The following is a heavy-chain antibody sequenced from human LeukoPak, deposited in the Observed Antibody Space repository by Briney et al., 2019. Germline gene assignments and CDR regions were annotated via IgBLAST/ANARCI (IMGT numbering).Heavy chain of an antibody. CDR1: GFTFSSDS. CDR2: ISSSSSTI. Sequence: GGSLRLSCAASGFTFSSDSMNWVRQAPGKGLEGVSYISSSSSTIYYADSVKGRFTISRDNAKHSMYLQMNSLRAEDTAVYYCARDTSGSLFDYWGQGTLVTVSS. CDR3: ARDTSGSLFDY. D-gene: IGHD6-13*01. V-gene: IGHV3-48*01. J-gene: IGHJ4*02.